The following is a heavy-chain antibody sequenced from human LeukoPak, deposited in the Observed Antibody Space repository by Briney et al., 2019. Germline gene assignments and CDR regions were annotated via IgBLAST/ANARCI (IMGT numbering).Heavy chain of an antibody. J-gene: IGHJ4*02. V-gene: IGHV1-69*13. CDR3: AREGRYDFWSGYYRREFDY. Sequence: ASVKVSCKASGGTFSSYAISWVRQAPGQGREWMGGIIPIFGTANYAQKFQGRVTITADESTSTAYMELSSLRSEDTAVYYCAREGRYDFWSGYYRREFDYWGQGTLVTVSS. CDR2: IIPIFGTA. D-gene: IGHD3-3*01. CDR1: GGTFSSYA.